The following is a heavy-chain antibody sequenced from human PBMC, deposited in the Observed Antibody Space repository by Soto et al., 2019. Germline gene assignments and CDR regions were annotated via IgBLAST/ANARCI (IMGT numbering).Heavy chain of an antibody. Sequence: EVQLVESGGGLVKPGGSLRLSCAASGFTFSRSAMSWVRQAPGKWLEWVSGVSDSGGSTYYADSVKGRFTVSRDNSKNTLYLQMNSLRAEDTAVYYCAKYCSSRSCLYPNYHGMDVWGQGTAVTVSS. V-gene: IGHV3-23*04. J-gene: IGHJ6*02. CDR2: VSDSGGST. CDR1: GFTFSRSA. CDR3: AKYCSSRSCLYPNYHGMDV. D-gene: IGHD2-2*01.